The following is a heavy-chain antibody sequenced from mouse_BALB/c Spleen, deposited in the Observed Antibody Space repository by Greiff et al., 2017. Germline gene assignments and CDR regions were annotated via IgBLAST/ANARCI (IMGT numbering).Heavy chain of an antibody. CDR3: AREGGDYGSSYRTGFAY. J-gene: IGHJ3*01. CDR2: ISDGGSYT. V-gene: IGHV5-4*02. D-gene: IGHD1-1*01. CDR1: GFTFSDYY. Sequence: EVKLLESGGGLVKPGGSLKLSCAASGFTFSDYYMYWVRQTPEKRLEWVATISDGGSYTYYPDSVKGRFTISRDNAKNNLYLQMSSLKSEDTAMYYCAREGGDYGSSYRTGFAYWGQGTLVTVSA.